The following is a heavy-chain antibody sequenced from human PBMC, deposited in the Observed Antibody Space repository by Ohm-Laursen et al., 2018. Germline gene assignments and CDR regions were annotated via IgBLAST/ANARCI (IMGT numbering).Heavy chain of an antibody. D-gene: IGHD1-26*01. CDR2: INDSGGYT. CDR3: AKPNEEHWVGLAFDI. CDR1: GFTFSRYA. V-gene: IGHV3-23*01. Sequence: SLRLSCAASGFTFSRYAMDWVRQAPGKGLEWVSTINDSGGYTFYADSVKGRFTISRDNSKNTLYPQMNSLRAEDTAVYYCAKPNEEHWVGLAFDIWGQGTMVTVSS. J-gene: IGHJ3*02.